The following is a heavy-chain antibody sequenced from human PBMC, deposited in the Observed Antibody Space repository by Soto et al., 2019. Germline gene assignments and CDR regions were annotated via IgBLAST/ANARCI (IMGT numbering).Heavy chain of an antibody. Sequence: QVQLVESGGGVVQPGRSLRLSCAASGFTFSSYSMHWVRQAPGKGLEWVAVISYDGSNKYYADSVKGRFTISRDNSKNTLYLQMNSLRAEDTAVYYCAKVRRVVAATPIDYWGQGTLVTVSS. V-gene: IGHV3-30*18. CDR2: ISYDGSNK. CDR3: AKVRRVVAATPIDY. J-gene: IGHJ4*02. D-gene: IGHD2-15*01. CDR1: GFTFSSYS.